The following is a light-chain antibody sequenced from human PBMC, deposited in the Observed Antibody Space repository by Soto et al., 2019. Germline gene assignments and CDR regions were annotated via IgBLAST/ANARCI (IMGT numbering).Light chain of an antibody. CDR3: QQANRLPVT. J-gene: IGKJ3*01. Sequence: DIQMTQSPSSVSASVGDRVTITCRASQGISNWLAWYQQKPGKAPSLLIHAASSLQSGVPSRFSGSGDGTEFTLTSSSLQPEECANYICQQANRLPVTFGPGTKGDSK. CDR2: AAS. V-gene: IGKV1-12*01. CDR1: QGISNW.